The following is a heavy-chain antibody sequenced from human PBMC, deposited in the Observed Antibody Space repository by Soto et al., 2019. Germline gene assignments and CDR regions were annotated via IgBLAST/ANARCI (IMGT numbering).Heavy chain of an antibody. J-gene: IGHJ6*02. CDR2: IWYDGSNK. CDR3: AREPIGRRYYYGMDV. CDR1: GFTFSSYG. V-gene: IGHV3-33*01. D-gene: IGHD1-26*01. Sequence: QVQLVESGGGVVQPGRSLRLSCAASGFTFSSYGMHWVRQAPGKGLEWVAVIWYDGSNKYYADSVKGRFTISRDNSKNTLYLQMNGLRAEDTAVYYCAREPIGRRYYYGMDVWGQGTTVTVSS.